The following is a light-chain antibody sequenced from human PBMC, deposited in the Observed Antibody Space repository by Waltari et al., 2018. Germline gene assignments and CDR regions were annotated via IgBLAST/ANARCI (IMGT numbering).Light chain of an antibody. CDR1: QSVTSSH. Sequence: EIVMTQSPATLSVSPGERATLSCRASQSVTSSHLAWYQQKPGQPPRLIIHGASTRATGIPARFSGSGSGTEFTLTISSLQSEDFAVYYCQQYNNWPLTFGGGTKVEIK. CDR2: GAS. V-gene: IGKV3-15*01. J-gene: IGKJ4*01. CDR3: QQYNNWPLT.